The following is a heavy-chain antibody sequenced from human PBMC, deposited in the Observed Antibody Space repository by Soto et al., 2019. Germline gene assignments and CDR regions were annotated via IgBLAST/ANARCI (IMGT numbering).Heavy chain of an antibody. D-gene: IGHD6-13*01. CDR2: ISSGGSTI. Sequence: GGSLRLSCAASGFTFGDYYMNWIRQAPGKGLEWVSYISSGGSTIYYADSVKGRFTISRDNAKNSLSLQMNSLRAEDTAVYYCEREYIAAGPFDYWGQGTLVTVSS. V-gene: IGHV3-11*01. CDR1: GFTFGDYY. CDR3: EREYIAAGPFDY. J-gene: IGHJ4*02.